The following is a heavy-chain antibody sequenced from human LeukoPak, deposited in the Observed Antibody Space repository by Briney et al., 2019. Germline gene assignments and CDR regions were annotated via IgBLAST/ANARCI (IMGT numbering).Heavy chain of an antibody. Sequence: SETLSLTCAVYGGSFSGYYWSWIRQPPGKGLEWIGEINHSGSTNYNPSLKSRVTISVDTSKNQFSLKPSSVTAADTAVYYCARRMATIPRPFDYWGQGTLVTVSS. D-gene: IGHD5-24*01. V-gene: IGHV4-34*01. CDR3: ARRMATIPRPFDY. CDR1: GGSFSGYY. CDR2: INHSGST. J-gene: IGHJ4*02.